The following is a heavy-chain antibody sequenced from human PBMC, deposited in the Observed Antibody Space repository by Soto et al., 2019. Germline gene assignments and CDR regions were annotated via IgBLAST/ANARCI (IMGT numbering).Heavy chain of an antibody. V-gene: IGHV3-30*18. CDR1: GFTFSSYG. D-gene: IGHD3-10*01. J-gene: IGHJ6*02. CDR2: ISYDGSNK. CDR3: AKGITMVRGVQRDYYYYGMDV. Sequence: QVQLVESGGGVVQPGRSLRLSCAASGFTFSSYGMHWVRQAPGKGLEGVAVISYDGSNKYYADSVKGRFTISRDNSKNTLYLQMNSLRAEDTAVYYCAKGITMVRGVQRDYYYYGMDVWGQGTTVTVSS.